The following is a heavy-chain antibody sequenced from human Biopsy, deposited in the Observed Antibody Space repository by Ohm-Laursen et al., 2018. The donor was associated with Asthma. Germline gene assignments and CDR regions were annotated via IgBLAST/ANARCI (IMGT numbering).Heavy chain of an antibody. CDR2: IMTVFGTT. Sequence: GSSVKVSCKAPGGTFSNFAISWVRQAPGQGLEWLGGIMTVFGTTNYAQKFQGRVTITADESTSTAYMEVTSLRSEDTAIYYCARRQVGYSSGWSLLLKKIYYSGMGVWGQGTAVTVSS. CDR3: ARRQVGYSSGWSLLLKKIYYSGMGV. CDR1: GGTFSNFA. D-gene: IGHD6-19*01. V-gene: IGHV1-69*01. J-gene: IGHJ6*02.